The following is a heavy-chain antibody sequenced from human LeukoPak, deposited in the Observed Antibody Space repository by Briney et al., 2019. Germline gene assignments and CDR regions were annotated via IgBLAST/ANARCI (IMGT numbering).Heavy chain of an antibody. CDR3: VRSPYRSGFDF. V-gene: IGHV3-21*06. CDR2: ISRLSSYI. J-gene: IGHJ4*02. CDR1: GFMFSNYS. Sequence: PGGSLRLSCAASGFMFSNYSMNWVRQAPGKGLEWVSSISRLSSYINYADSVKGRFTISRDNAKNSLELHLSRPRPEDTALYYCVRSPYRSGFDFWGQGTLVTVSS. D-gene: IGHD6-19*01.